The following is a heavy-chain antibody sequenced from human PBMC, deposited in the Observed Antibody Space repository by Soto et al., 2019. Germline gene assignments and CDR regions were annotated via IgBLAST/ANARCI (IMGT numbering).Heavy chain of an antibody. CDR3: ARGHTTVRRAYFDY. CDR1: GFTFSDYY. J-gene: IGHJ4*02. D-gene: IGHD4-17*01. Sequence: GGSLRLSSEPSGFTFSDYYMAWFRQAAGKGLEWVSYISGGGTFAVYADSLRGRFTILRDNAKSSVYLQITSLRADDSAVYYCARGHTTVRRAYFDYWGQGTVVTVSS. CDR2: ISGGGTFA. V-gene: IGHV3-11*04.